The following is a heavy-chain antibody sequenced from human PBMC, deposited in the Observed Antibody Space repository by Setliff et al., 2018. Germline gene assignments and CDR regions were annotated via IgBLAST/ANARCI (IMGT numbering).Heavy chain of an antibody. CDR2: MNPNSGNT. D-gene: IGHD6-6*01. CDR1: GYTFSSYD. CDR3: ARGDSSYYFDY. V-gene: IGHV1-8*01. Sequence: GASVKVSCKASGYTFSSYDINWVRQATGQGLEWMGWMNPNSGNTAYAQKFQGRVTMTRNSSISTAYMELSTLRSEDTAVYYCARGDSSYYFDYWGQGTLVTVSS. J-gene: IGHJ4*02.